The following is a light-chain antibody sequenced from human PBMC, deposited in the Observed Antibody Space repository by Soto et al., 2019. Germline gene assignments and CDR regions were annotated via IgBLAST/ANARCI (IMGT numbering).Light chain of an antibody. CDR3: LQDYGDSWT. Sequence: MTQSPSSLSASVGEKIIITCRASRDVGSDVSWYQQKKGQAPKLLIYAASNLYTGVPSRFRGSRSGTEFTLTISSLQPEDFESYYCLQDYGDSWTFGQGTKVDIK. CDR2: AAS. CDR1: RDVGSD. V-gene: IGKV1-6*01. J-gene: IGKJ1*01.